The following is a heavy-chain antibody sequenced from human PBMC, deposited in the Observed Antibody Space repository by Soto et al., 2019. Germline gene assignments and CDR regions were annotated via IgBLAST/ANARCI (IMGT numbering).Heavy chain of an antibody. J-gene: IGHJ6*02. Sequence: QVLLVESGGGLVKAGGSPRLSCEASGFIFSDYYMSWVRQTPGKGLEWISYISTRSTYTNYADSVKGRFTISRDNTKNALYLKMDSLRVEDTAVYYGARDLAWKRGKVGRYDDGMDVWGQGTTVTVSS. V-gene: IGHV3-11*06. CDR1: GFIFSDYY. D-gene: IGHD5-12*01. CDR3: ARDLAWKRGKVGRYDDGMDV. CDR2: ISTRSTYT.